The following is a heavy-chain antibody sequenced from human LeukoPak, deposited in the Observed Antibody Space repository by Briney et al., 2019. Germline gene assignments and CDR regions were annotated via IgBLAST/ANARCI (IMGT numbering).Heavy chain of an antibody. CDR1: GFTFSSYA. J-gene: IGHJ5*02. Sequence: PGRSLRLSCAASGFTFSSYAMHWVRQAPGKGLEWVAVISYDGSNKYYADSVKGRFTISRDNSKNTLYLQMNSLRAEDTAVYYCARGALGYDFWRSGFDPWGQGTLVTVSS. D-gene: IGHD3-3*01. CDR3: ARGALGYDFWRSGFDP. V-gene: IGHV3-30*04. CDR2: ISYDGSNK.